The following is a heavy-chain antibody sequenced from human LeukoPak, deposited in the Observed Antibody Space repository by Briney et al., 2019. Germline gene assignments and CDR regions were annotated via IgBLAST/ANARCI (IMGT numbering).Heavy chain of an antibody. Sequence: GGSLRLSCAASGFTFSSSAMSGVRQVPGKGLEWVSGISASGGSTYYADSVKGRFTVARDNSKNTLYLQMNSLRAEDTAIYYCAKADPGTGAFDYWGQGTLVTVSS. J-gene: IGHJ4*02. CDR2: ISASGGST. CDR3: AKADPGTGAFDY. V-gene: IGHV3-23*01. CDR1: GFTFSSSA. D-gene: IGHD1-1*01.